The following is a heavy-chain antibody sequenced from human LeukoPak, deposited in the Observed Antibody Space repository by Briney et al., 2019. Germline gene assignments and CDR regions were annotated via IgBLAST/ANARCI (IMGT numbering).Heavy chain of an antibody. D-gene: IGHD3-22*01. CDR3: ARAISSGSSGFDP. CDR1: GGTFSSYG. J-gene: IGHJ5*02. V-gene: IGHV1-69*05. Sequence: SVKVSCKASGGTFSSYGISWVRQAPGQGLEWMGGIIPIFGTANYAQKFQGRVTITTDESTSTAYMELSSLRSEDTAVYYCARAISSGSSGFDPWGQGTLVTVSS. CDR2: IIPIFGTA.